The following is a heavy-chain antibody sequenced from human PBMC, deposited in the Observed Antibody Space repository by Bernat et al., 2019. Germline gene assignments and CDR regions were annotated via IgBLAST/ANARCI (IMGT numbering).Heavy chain of an antibody. CDR3: ARDLSRTGYSSGH. CDR2: ISSSGSTI. CDR1: GFTFSSYE. V-gene: IGHV3-48*03. J-gene: IGHJ4*02. Sequence: EVQLVESGGGLVQPGGSLRLSCAASGFTFSSYEMNWVRQAPGKGLEWVSYISSSGSTIYYADSVKGRFTISRDNAKNSLYLQMNSLRAEDTAVYYCARDLSRTGYSSGHRGQGTLVTVSS. D-gene: IGHD6-19*01.